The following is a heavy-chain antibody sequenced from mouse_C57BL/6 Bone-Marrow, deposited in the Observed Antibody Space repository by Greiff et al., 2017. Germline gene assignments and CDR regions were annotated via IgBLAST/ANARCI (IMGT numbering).Heavy chain of an antibody. CDR2: IYPGSGST. CDR3: ARPYYSNYWYCDV. V-gene: IGHV1-55*01. D-gene: IGHD2-5*01. Sequence: QVQLQQPGAELVKPGASVKMSCKASGYTFTSYWITWVKQRPGQGLEWIGDIYPGSGSTHYNEKFKSKGTLTVDTSSSTAYMQLSSLASDDSTVYYCARPYYSNYWYCDVWGTGTTVTVSS. CDR1: GYTFTSYW. J-gene: IGHJ1*03.